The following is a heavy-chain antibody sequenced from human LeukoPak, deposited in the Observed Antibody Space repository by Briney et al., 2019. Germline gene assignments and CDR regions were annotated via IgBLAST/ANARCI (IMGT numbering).Heavy chain of an antibody. D-gene: IGHD3-10*01. CDR2: IYYSGST. V-gene: IGHV4-59*01. CDR3: ARVYGSGYYMDV. Sequence: SETLSLTCAVYGGSFSGYYWSWIRQPPGKGLEWIGYIYYSGSTNYNPSLKSRVTISVDTSKNQFSLKLSSVTAADTAVYYCARVYGSGYYMDVWGKGTTVTISS. J-gene: IGHJ6*03. CDR1: GGSFSGYY.